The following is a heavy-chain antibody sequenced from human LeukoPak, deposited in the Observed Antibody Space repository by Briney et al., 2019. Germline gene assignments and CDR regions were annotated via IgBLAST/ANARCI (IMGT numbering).Heavy chain of an antibody. Sequence: PSETLSLTCTVSGGSISSYYWSWIRQPAGKGLEWIGRIYTSGSTNYNPSLKSRVTMSVDTSKNQFSLKLSSVTAADTAVYYCARGESYDFWSGYAPYYYYGMDVWGQGTTVTVSS. CDR3: ARGESYDFWSGYAPYYYYGMDV. D-gene: IGHD3-3*01. V-gene: IGHV4-4*07. CDR2: IYTSGST. CDR1: GGSISSYY. J-gene: IGHJ6*02.